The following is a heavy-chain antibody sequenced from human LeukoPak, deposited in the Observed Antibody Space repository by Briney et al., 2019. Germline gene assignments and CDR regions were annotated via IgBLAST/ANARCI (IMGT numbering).Heavy chain of an antibody. CDR3: ATYADYGGSWPLDY. CDR2: ISKDGSNE. D-gene: IGHD2-15*01. J-gene: IGHJ4*02. Sequence: PGGSLRLSCAASGFTFTKYAMHWVRQAPGKGLEWVALISKDGSNEDYVDSVKGRFTISRDNSKNTVFLQMNTLRGEDTAVYYCATYADYGGSWPLDYWGQGTLVIVPS. CDR1: GFTFTKYA. V-gene: IGHV3-30*03.